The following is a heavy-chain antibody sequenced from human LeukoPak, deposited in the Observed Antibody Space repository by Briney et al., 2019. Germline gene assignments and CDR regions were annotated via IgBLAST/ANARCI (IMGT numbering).Heavy chain of an antibody. CDR3: AKDRGYSYGYDYYGMDV. CDR2: ISHSGGST. J-gene: IGHJ6*02. Sequence: GGSLRLSCAASGFTFSSHAMIWVRQAPWKGLDWVSGISHSGGSTHYADSVKGRFTISRDNSKNTLYLQMNNLRAEDTAVYYCAKDRGYSYGYDYYGMDVWGQGTTVTVSS. D-gene: IGHD5-18*01. V-gene: IGHV3-23*01. CDR1: GFTFSSHA.